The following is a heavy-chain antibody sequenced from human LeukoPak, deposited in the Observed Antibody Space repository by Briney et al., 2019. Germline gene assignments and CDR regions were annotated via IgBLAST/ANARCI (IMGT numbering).Heavy chain of an antibody. V-gene: IGHV4-34*01. Sequence: SETLSLTCAVYGGSFSGYYWSWIRQPPGKGLEWIGEINHSGSTNYNPSLKSRVTISVDTSKSQFSLKLSSVTAADTAVYYCARRSTVTCFGYWGQGTLVTVSS. J-gene: IGHJ4*02. CDR1: GGSFSGYY. CDR3: ARRSTVTCFGY. D-gene: IGHD4-17*01. CDR2: INHSGST.